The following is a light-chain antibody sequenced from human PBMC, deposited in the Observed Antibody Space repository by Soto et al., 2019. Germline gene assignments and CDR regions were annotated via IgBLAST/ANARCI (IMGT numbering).Light chain of an antibody. Sequence: EIVLTQSPGSLSLSPGERATLSFRASQSVSSTFFAWYQQRPGQAPRLLMYGASSRVTGIPENFSGSGSGKDFTLTIGRLEPDDFAVYYCQQFDSSVTFGQGTKVEIK. V-gene: IGKV3-20*01. CDR1: QSVSSTF. J-gene: IGKJ1*01. CDR2: GAS. CDR3: QQFDSSVT.